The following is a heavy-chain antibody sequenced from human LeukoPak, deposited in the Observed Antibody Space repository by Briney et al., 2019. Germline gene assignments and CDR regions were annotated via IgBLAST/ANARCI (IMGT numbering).Heavy chain of an antibody. Sequence: PGGSLRLSCAASGFTFSSYAMHWVRQAPGKGLEWVAVISYDGSNKYYADSVKGRFTISRDNSKNTLYLQMNSLRAEDTAVYYCARDTGTLMVRGAHDAFDIWGQGTMVTVSS. CDR3: ARDTGTLMVRGAHDAFDI. D-gene: IGHD3-10*01. V-gene: IGHV3-30-3*01. CDR1: GFTFSSYA. J-gene: IGHJ3*02. CDR2: ISYDGSNK.